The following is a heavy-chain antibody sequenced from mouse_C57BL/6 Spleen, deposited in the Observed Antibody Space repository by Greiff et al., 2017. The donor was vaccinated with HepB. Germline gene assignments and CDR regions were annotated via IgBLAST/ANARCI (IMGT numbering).Heavy chain of an antibody. CDR1: GYTFTSYW. Sequence: QVQLKQSGAELVKPGASVKMSCKASGYTFTSYWITWVKQRPGQGLEWIGDIYPGSGSTNYNEKFKSKATLTVDTSSSTAYMQLSSLTSEDSAVYYCAKGGYGTRFAYWGQGTLVTVAA. V-gene: IGHV1-55*01. D-gene: IGHD2-1*01. J-gene: IGHJ3*01. CDR3: AKGGYGTRFAY. CDR2: IYPGSGST.